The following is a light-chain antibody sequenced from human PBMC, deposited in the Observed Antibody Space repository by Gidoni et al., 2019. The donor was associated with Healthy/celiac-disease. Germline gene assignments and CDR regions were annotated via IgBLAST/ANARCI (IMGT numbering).Light chain of an antibody. CDR1: QSRLHSNGYNS. J-gene: IGKJ2*01. V-gene: IGKV2-28*01. Sequence: DIVMNQSPLSLPVTPGERASIPCRSSQSRLHSNGYNSLDWYLQKPGQSPQLLIYLGSNRASGVPDRFSGSGSGTDFTLKISRVEAEDVGVYYCMQALQTPYTFGQGTKLEIK. CDR3: MQALQTPYT. CDR2: LGS.